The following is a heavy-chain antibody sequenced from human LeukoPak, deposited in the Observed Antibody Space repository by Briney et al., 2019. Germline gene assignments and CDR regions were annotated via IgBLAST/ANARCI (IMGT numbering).Heavy chain of an antibody. Sequence: GGSLRLSCAASGFTFSSYSMNWVRQAPGKGLEWVSSISSSSSYIYYADSVKGRFTISRDNAKNSLYLQMNSLRAEDTAVYYCARAGRGCTNGVYSIQIFDYWGQGTLVTVSS. D-gene: IGHD2-8*01. CDR3: ARAGRGCTNGVYSIQIFDY. J-gene: IGHJ4*02. V-gene: IGHV3-21*01. CDR2: ISSSSSYI. CDR1: GFTFSSYS.